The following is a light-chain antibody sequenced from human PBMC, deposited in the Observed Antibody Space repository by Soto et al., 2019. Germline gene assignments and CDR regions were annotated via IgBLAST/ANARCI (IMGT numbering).Light chain of an antibody. CDR1: QSVSGS. J-gene: IGKJ5*01. V-gene: IGKV3-11*01. CDR2: DAS. CDR3: QQRSSWPPTIT. Sequence: PGEKATLSCRASQSVSGSLGWYQQKPGQAPRLIIYDASVRATGIPARFSGSGSGTDFTLTISSLEPEDFAVYYCQQRSSWPPTITFGQGTRLEIK.